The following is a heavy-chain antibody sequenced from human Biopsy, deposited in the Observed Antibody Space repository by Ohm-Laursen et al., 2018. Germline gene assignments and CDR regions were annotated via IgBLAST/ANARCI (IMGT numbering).Heavy chain of an antibody. J-gene: IGHJ5*02. CDR1: GDSISGGGYY. CDR3: ARDYGSGSLFSP. Sequence: TLSLTCTVSGDSISGGGYYWGWIRQPPGKGLEWIGNIHYMGSTNYNPPLKSRVTISVDTSKNQFSLRLTSVTAADKAVYYCARDYGSGSLFSPWGQGTLVTVSS. CDR2: IHYMGST. D-gene: IGHD2-15*01. V-gene: IGHV4-31*03.